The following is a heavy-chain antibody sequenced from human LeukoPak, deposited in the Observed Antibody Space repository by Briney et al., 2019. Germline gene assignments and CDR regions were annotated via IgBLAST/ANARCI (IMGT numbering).Heavy chain of an antibody. D-gene: IGHD3-9*01. CDR3: ARGEDILTGYWSDWFDP. CDR1: GFTFSSSS. V-gene: IGHV3-33*08. CDR2: IWYDGSNK. Sequence: GGSLRLSCAVSGFTFSSSSMNWVRQAPGKGLEWVAVIWYDGSNKYYADSVKGRFTISRDNSKNTLYLQMNSLRAEDTAVYYCARGEDILTGYWSDWFDPWGQGTLVTVSS. J-gene: IGHJ5*02.